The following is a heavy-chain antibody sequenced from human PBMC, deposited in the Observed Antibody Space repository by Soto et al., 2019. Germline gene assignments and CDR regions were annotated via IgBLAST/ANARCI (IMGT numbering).Heavy chain of an antibody. J-gene: IGHJ6*02. V-gene: IGHV5-10-1*01. CDR3: ARKGYYYYYGMDV. Sequence: RGESLKISCKGSGYSFTSYWISWVRQMPWKGLEWMGRIDPSDSYTNYSPSFQGHVTISADKSISTAYLQWSSLKASDTAMYYCARKGYYYYYGMDVWAQGTTVTVSS. CDR2: IDPSDSYT. D-gene: IGHD6-13*01. CDR1: GYSFTSYW.